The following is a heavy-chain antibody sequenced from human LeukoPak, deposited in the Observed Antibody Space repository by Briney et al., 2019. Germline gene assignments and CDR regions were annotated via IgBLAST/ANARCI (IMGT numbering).Heavy chain of an antibody. Sequence: PGGSLRLSCAASGFTFASYAMTWVRQAPGKGLEWFSAISGSGGSTYYADSVKGRFTISRDNYKNTLYLQMNSLRAEDTAVYYCARGSGIYDSSGYYGLSYYGMDVWGQGTTVTVSS. V-gene: IGHV3-23*01. CDR3: ARGSGIYDSSGYYGLSYYGMDV. J-gene: IGHJ6*02. CDR2: ISGSGGST. D-gene: IGHD3-22*01. CDR1: GFTFASYA.